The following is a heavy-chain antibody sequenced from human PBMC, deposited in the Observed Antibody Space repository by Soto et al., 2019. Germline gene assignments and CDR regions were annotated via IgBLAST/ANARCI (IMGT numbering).Heavy chain of an antibody. CDR2: VHYSGTT. J-gene: IGHJ4*02. CDR3: ARRWSGTDY. CDR1: GGSISIYY. V-gene: IGHV4-59*01. D-gene: IGHD3-10*01. Sequence: QVHLQESGPGLVKPSETLSLTCTVSGGSISIYYWNWIRQPPGKGLEWIGYVHYSGTTSYNPSVESRVTISLDTSKNQFSLRLTSVNAADTAVYYCARRWSGTDYWGQGTLVTVSS.